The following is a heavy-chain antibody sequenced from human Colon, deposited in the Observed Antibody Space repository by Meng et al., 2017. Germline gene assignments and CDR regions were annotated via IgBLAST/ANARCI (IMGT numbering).Heavy chain of an antibody. V-gene: IGHV1-18*01. CDR2: FNAYNGNA. J-gene: IGHJ4*02. CDR3: ATFAQEAVYCGADCYSYLDS. CDR1: GYTFTKHG. Sequence: ASVKVSCKASGYTFTKHGVNWLRQAPGQGLEWLGWFNAYNGNAHYADKLQARLTITGDKSTSTVYMELKSLTSDDTAIYYCATFAQEAVYCGADCYSYLDSWGQGTLVTVSS. D-gene: IGHD2-21*02.